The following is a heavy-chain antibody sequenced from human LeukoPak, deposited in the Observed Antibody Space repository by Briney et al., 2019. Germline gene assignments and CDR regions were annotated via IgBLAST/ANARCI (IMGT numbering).Heavy chain of an antibody. J-gene: IGHJ4*02. CDR1: TGSISSQY. CDR3: ARDFFGILDY. V-gene: IGHV4-59*11. D-gene: IGHD1-14*01. CDR2: IYSSGIT. Sequence: SETLSLTCTVSTGSISSQYWSWIRQPPGKGLEWVGYIYSSGITKYNPSLKSRVTISVDTSKKQFSLRLTSVTAADTAVYYCARDFFGILDYWGQGTVVTVSS.